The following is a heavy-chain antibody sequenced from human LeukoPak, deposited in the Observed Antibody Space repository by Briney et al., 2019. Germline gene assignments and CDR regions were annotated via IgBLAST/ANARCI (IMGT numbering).Heavy chain of an antibody. Sequence: GGSLRLSCAASGFTFSDYYMSWIRQAPGKGLEWVSYISSGGSTIYYADSVKGRFTISRANAKNSLYLKMNSLRAEDTAVYYCATFSSGWAWDFDYWGQGTLVTVSS. D-gene: IGHD6-19*01. CDR1: GFTFSDYY. CDR3: ATFSSGWAWDFDY. CDR2: ISSGGSTI. V-gene: IGHV3-11*01. J-gene: IGHJ4*02.